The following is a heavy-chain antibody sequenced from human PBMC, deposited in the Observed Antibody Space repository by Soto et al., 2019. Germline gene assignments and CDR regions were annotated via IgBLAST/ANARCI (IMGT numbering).Heavy chain of an antibody. D-gene: IGHD3-22*01. Sequence: GESLKISCKASGYIFNIYWIGWVRQMPGKGLEWMGVIYPGDSDTRYSPSFQGQVSISVDKSISTAYLQWSSLKASDTAMYYCARSSGGHLYYFEYWGQGTQVTVSS. CDR3: ARSSGGHLYYFEY. CDR2: IYPGDSDT. J-gene: IGHJ4*02. V-gene: IGHV5-51*01. CDR1: GYIFNIYW.